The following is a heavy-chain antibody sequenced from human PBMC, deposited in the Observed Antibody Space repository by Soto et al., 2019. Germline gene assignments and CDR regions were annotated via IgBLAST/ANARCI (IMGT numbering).Heavy chain of an antibody. Sequence: EVQLVESGGGLVQPGGSLRLSCAASGFTFSSYSMNWVRQAPGKGLEWVSYISSSSSTIYYADSVKGRFTISRDNAKNSLYLQMNSLRAEDTAVYYCAREPPHSGSSAPDYWGQGTLVTVSS. J-gene: IGHJ4*02. CDR1: GFTFSSYS. CDR2: ISSSSSTI. CDR3: AREPPHSGSSAPDY. D-gene: IGHD6-13*01. V-gene: IGHV3-48*01.